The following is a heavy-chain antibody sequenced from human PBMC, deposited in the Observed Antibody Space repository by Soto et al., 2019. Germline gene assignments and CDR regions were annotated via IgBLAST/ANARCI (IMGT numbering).Heavy chain of an antibody. V-gene: IGHV4-31*03. CDR2: IYYRGNT. D-gene: IGHD2-21*01. Sequence: PSETLSLTCSVSGGSINSGGYHWTWIRQHPEKGLEWIGYIYYRGNTYYNPSLRSRLTISVDTSKNQFSLNLTSVTAADTAVYYRARTSALGFRGWCNPWGQGXLVTFTS. CDR3: ARTSALGFRGWCNP. CDR1: GGSINSGGYH. J-gene: IGHJ5*02.